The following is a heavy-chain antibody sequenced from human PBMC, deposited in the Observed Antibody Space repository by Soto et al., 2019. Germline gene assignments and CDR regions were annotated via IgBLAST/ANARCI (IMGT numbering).Heavy chain of an antibody. Sequence: ASVKVSCKASGYTFTRYTMNWVRQAPGQRLEWMGWINPDNGNTKSSQKFQDRVIITRDTSASTAYIDLSSLRSEDTAVYYCARGIATGQLDPWGQGTLVTVSS. CDR3: ARGIATGQLDP. CDR2: INPDNGNT. CDR1: GYTFTRYT. J-gene: IGHJ5*02. D-gene: IGHD2-15*01. V-gene: IGHV1-3*01.